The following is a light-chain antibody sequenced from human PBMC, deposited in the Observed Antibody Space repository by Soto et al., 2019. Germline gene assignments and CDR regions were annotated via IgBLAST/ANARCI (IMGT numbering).Light chain of an antibody. J-gene: IGKJ4*01. CDR1: QSVSSSY. V-gene: IGKV3-20*01. Sequence: EIVLTQSPGTLSLSPGERATLSCRASQSVSSSYLAWYQQKPGQAPRLLIYGASSRATGIPDRFSGSGSGTDITLTINRLEPEDFAVYYCQQYGSSPPVTFGGGTKVEIK. CDR3: QQYGSSPPVT. CDR2: GAS.